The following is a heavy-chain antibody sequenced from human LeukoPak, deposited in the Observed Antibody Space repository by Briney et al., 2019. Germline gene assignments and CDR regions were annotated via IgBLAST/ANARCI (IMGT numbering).Heavy chain of an antibody. CDR1: GYIFPSYG. CDR3: VRDHLPVGSPENHFDP. CDR2: ICPYNGET. J-gene: IGHJ5*02. Sequence: ASVKVSCKGSGYIFPSYGLAWVRQAPGQGLEWMGWICPYNGETKYAQNFQDRLTLTTDTSTSTAYMDLRSLRSDDTAVYYCVRDHLPVGSPENHFDPWGQGTLVTVSS. V-gene: IGHV1-18*01. D-gene: IGHD1-26*01.